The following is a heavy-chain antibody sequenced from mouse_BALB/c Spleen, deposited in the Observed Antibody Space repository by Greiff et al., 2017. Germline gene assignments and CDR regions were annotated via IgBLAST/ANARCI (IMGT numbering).Heavy chain of an antibody. CDR2: IDPETGGT. J-gene: IGHJ3*01. CDR3: ARHSSGLWFAY. V-gene: IGHV1-15*01. CDR1: GYTFTDYE. D-gene: IGHD3-1*01. Sequence: VKLMESGAELVRPGASVTLSCKASGYTFTDYEMHWVKQTPVHGLEWIGAIDPETGGTAYNQKFKGKATLTADKSSSTAYMELRSLTSEDSAVYYCARHSSGLWFAYWGQGTLVTVSA.